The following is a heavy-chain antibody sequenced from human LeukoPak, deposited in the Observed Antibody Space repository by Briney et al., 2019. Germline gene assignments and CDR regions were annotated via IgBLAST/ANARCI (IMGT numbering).Heavy chain of an antibody. CDR1: GFTFSSYA. CDR2: VTSTSGRT. J-gene: IGHJ4*02. CDR3: AKGISSISTSLDY. Sequence: PGGSLRLSCGASGFTFSSYAMSWVRQAPGKGLERVSAVTSTSGRTYYADSVKGRFTISRDNSKNTLYLQMNSLRAEDTALYYCAKGISSISTSLDYWGPGTLVTVSS. D-gene: IGHD6-6*01. V-gene: IGHV3-23*01.